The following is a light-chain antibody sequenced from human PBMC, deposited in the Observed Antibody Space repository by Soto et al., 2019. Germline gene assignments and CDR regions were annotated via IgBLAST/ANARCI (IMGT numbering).Light chain of an antibody. J-gene: IGKJ2*01. Sequence: EIVMTQSPATLSVSPGERATLSCRASQSVSSNLAWYQQKPGQAPRLLIYGASTRATGIPARFSGSGSGTEFTLTIRSLQSEDFAFYYCQQYNNWPPNTFGQGT. CDR2: GAS. CDR3: QQYNNWPPNT. CDR1: QSVSSN. V-gene: IGKV3D-15*01.